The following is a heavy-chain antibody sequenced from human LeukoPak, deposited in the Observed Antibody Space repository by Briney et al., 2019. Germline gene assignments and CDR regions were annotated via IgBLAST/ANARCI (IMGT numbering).Heavy chain of an antibody. CDR2: INIDGSTT. CDR1: GFSFSSYW. D-gene: IGHD1-1*01. J-gene: IGHJ4*02. Sequence: AGGSLRLSCAASGFSFSSYWMHWVRQAPGKGLVWVSRINIDGSTTTYADSVKGRFTISRDNAKNTLSLQMNSLRADDTAVYYCISDHTGHDDYWGQGTLVTVS. V-gene: IGHV3-74*01. CDR3: ISDHTGHDDY.